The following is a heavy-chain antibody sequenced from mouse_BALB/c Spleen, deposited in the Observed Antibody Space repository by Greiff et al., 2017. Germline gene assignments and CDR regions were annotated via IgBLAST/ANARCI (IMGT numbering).Heavy chain of an antibody. Sequence: EVQVVESGGGLVKPGGSLKLSCAASGFTFSSYAMSWVRQTPEKRLEWVASISSGGSTYYPDSVKGRFTISRDNARNILYLQMSSLRSEDTAMYYCERVYGSWFAYWGQGTLVTVSA. D-gene: IGHD2-2*01. V-gene: IGHV5-6-5*01. J-gene: IGHJ3*01. CDR1: GFTFSSYA. CDR3: ERVYGSWFAY. CDR2: ISSGGST.